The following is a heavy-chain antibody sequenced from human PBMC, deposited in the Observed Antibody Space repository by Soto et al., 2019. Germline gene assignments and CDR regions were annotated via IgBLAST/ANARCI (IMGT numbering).Heavy chain of an antibody. CDR1: GFTFRSYT. J-gene: IGHJ5*01. CDR3: AKARCSTSDCYVPDS. Sequence: PGGSLRLSCAASGFTFRSYTTSWVRQAPGKGLESISSISASGGRPSYADSVQGRFVISRDNSMNTVYLQMSSLRDEDTAMYYCAKARCSTSDCYVPDSWGQGTLVTVSS. V-gene: IGHV3-23*01. CDR2: ISASGGRP. D-gene: IGHD2-2*01.